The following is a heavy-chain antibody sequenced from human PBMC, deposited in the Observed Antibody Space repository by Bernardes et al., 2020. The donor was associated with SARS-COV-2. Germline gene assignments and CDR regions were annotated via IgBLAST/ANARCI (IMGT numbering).Heavy chain of an antibody. CDR1: GYNFVSYG. J-gene: IGHJ3*02. CDR2: INTYNGDT. D-gene: IGHD1-26*01. V-gene: IGHV1-18*01. CDR3: ARDGVGAANTWRAFDI. Sequence: ASVKVSCKTSGYNFVSYGISWVRQAPGQGLEGMGWINTYNGDTRYAQRLQGRVTMTTDTATATVYMDLRSLTSDDTAVYYCARDGVGAANTWRAFDIWGQGTMVTVSS.